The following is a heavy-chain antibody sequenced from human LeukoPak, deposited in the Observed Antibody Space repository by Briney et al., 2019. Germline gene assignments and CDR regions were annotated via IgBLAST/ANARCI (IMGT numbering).Heavy chain of an antibody. Sequence: SETLSLTCTVSGGSISSSSYYWGWIRQPPGKGLEWIGSIYYSGSTYYNPSLKSRVTISVDTSKNQFSLKLSSVTAADTAVYYCARDTYSSGWYYFDYWGQGTLVIVSS. CDR3: ARDTYSSGWYYFDY. D-gene: IGHD6-19*01. V-gene: IGHV4-39*07. CDR2: IYYSGST. J-gene: IGHJ4*02. CDR1: GGSISSSSYY.